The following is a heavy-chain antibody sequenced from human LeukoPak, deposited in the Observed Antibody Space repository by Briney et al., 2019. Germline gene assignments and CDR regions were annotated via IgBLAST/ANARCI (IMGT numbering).Heavy chain of an antibody. J-gene: IGHJ6*02. V-gene: IGHV1-2*04. CDR3: ARADGSGSFYGMDV. CDR1: GYTFSGYY. CDR2: INPNSGGT. D-gene: IGHD3-10*01. Sequence: ASVKVSCKASGYTFSGYYMHWVRQAPGQGLEWMGWINPNSGGTNYAQKFQGWVTMTRGTSISTAYMELSRLRSDDTAVYYCARADGSGSFYGMDVWGQGTTVTVPS.